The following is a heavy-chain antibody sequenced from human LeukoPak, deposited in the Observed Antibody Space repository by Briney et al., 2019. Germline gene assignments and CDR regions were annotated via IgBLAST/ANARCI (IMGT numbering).Heavy chain of an antibody. V-gene: IGHV3-23*01. CDR1: GSTFSGYA. CDR2: ISAGGGST. Sequence: GGSLRLSCAASGSTFSGYAMSWVRQAPGKGLQWVSTISAGGGSTYYANSVKGRFTISRDNSKNTLYLQMNSLRAEDTAVYYCARDRTAYYYDSSGYPISAFDIWGQGTMVTVSS. CDR3: ARDRTAYYYDSSGYPISAFDI. D-gene: IGHD3-22*01. J-gene: IGHJ3*02.